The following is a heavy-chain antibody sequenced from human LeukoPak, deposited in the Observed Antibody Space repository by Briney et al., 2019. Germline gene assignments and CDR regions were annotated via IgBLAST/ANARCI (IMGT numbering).Heavy chain of an antibody. CDR2: MNPNSGIT. J-gene: IGHJ4*02. D-gene: IGHD3-22*01. CDR3: AREDYYDSGSNDY. Sequence: ASVKVSCKASGYTFTGYYMHWVRQAPGQGLEWMGWMNPNSGITGYAQKFQGRVTISRNTSISTAYTELSSLRSEDTAVYYCAREDYYDSGSNDYWGQGTLVTVSS. V-gene: IGHV1-8*03. CDR1: GYTFTGYY.